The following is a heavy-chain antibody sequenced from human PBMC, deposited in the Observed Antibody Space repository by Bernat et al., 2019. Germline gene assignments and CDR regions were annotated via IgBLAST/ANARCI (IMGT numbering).Heavy chain of an antibody. Sequence: EVQLVESGGGLVKPGGSLRLSCAASGFTFSSYSMNWVRQAPGKGLEWVSSISSSSSYIYYADSVKGRFTISRDNAKNSLYLQMNSLRAEDTAVYYCARADARDSSSWPEDFDYWGQGTLVTVSS. V-gene: IGHV3-21*01. CDR2: ISSSSSYI. CDR3: ARADARDSSSWPEDFDY. D-gene: IGHD6-13*01. CDR1: GFTFSSYS. J-gene: IGHJ4*02.